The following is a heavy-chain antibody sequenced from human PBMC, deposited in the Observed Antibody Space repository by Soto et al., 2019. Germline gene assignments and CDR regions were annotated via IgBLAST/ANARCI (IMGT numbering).Heavy chain of an antibody. V-gene: IGHV1-18*01. CDR2: ISAYNGNT. D-gene: IGHD3-22*01. CDR1: GYTFTRYG. J-gene: IGHJ3*02. Sequence: ASVKVYCKASGYTFTRYGISWGRQATGQGLEWMGWISAYNGNTNYAQKLQGRVTMTTDTSTSTAYMELRSLRSDDTAVYYCARISSLYDSSGYYYGDAFDIWGQRTMVTVSS. CDR3: ARISSLYDSSGYYYGDAFDI.